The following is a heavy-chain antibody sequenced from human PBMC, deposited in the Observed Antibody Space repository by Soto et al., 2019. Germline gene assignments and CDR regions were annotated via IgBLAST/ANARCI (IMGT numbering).Heavy chain of an antibody. CDR3: ARRSELLWYGMDV. J-gene: IGHJ6*02. D-gene: IGHD3-10*01. V-gene: IGHV3-21*01. Sequence: GGSLRLSCVASGFTFSDYSMNWVRQAPGKGLEWVSSISSGSIYTYYTDSVKGRFTISRDNAKKSTYLQMNSLRAEDTAVFYCARRSELLWYGMDVWGQVPTVTVSS. CDR1: GFTFSDYS. CDR2: ISSGSIYT.